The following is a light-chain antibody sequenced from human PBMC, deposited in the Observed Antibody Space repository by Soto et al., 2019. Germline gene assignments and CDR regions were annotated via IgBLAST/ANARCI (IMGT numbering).Light chain of an antibody. CDR2: AAS. J-gene: IGKJ4*02. V-gene: IGKV1-9*01. Sequence: DTQVTQSPSFLSASVGDRVTITCRASQDTSRSLGWYQQKPGKAPKLLIYAASTLHSGVPSRFSGSGSGTEFTLTISSLQPEDFATYYCQQLYTYPLTFGGDQGGDQ. CDR1: QDTSRS. CDR3: QQLYTYPLT.